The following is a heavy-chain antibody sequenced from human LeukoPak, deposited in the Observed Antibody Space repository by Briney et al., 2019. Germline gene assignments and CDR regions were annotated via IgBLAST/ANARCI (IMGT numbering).Heavy chain of an antibody. J-gene: IGHJ4*02. CDR1: GFTFSSYE. CDR2: ISSSGSTI. CDR3: AREGGYCSSTSCYFDY. D-gene: IGHD2-2*01. V-gene: IGHV3-48*03. Sequence: PGGSLRLSCAASGFTFSSYEMNWVRQAPGKGLEWVSYISSSGSTIYYADSVKGRFTISRDNAKNSLYLQMNSLRAEDTAVYYCAREGGYCSSTSCYFDYWGQGTLVTVSS.